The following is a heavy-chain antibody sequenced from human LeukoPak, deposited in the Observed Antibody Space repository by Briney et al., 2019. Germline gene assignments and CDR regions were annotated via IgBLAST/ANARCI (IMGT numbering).Heavy chain of an antibody. J-gene: IGHJ3*02. CDR2: ISSSSRHI. V-gene: IGHV3-21*01. D-gene: IGHD5-12*01. CDR3: AKDFNGYGSFDI. CDR1: GFSFSRYS. Sequence: PGGSLRLSCAASGFSFSRYSMSWVRQAPGKGLEWVSSISSSSRHIYYADSVKGRFTISRDNAKNSLFLQMNSLRAEDTAVYYCAKDFNGYGSFDIWGPGTMVTVSS.